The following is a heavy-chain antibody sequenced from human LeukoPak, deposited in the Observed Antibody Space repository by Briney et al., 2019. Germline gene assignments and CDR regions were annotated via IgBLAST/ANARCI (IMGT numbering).Heavy chain of an antibody. D-gene: IGHD3/OR15-3a*01. CDR1: GFTFRNYG. Sequence: GGSLRLSCAASGFTFRNYGMHWVRQAPGEGLEWVAVIYYDGNNKYYGDYVKGRFTISRDNSKNTLYLQLNSLRAEDTAVYYCVRHDGMILPVWGQGTLVTVSS. CDR3: VRHDGMILPV. CDR2: IYYDGNNK. J-gene: IGHJ4*02. V-gene: IGHV3-33*01.